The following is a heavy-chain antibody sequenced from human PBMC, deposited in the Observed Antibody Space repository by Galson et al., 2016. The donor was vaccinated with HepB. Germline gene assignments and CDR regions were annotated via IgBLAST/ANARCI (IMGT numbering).Heavy chain of an antibody. V-gene: IGHV4-31*03. CDR1: GGSISSGGYY. D-gene: IGHD3-3*01. CDR3: AGGGDFWSGYRVDY. CDR2: IYYSGST. J-gene: IGHJ4*02. Sequence: LSLTCTVSGGSISSGGYYWSWIRQHPGKGLEWTGYIYYSGSTYYNPSLKSRLSISVDTSKNQFSLKLNSVTAADTAVYYCAGGGDFWSGYRVDYWGQGTLVTVSS.